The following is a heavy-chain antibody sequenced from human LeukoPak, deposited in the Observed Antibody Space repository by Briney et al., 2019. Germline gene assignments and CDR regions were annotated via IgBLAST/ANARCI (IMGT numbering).Heavy chain of an antibody. CDR3: ARENPSGRGYYYYYMDV. CDR1: GGTFSSYA. V-gene: IGHV1-69*13. D-gene: IGHD6-25*01. CDR2: IIPIFGTP. J-gene: IGHJ6*03. Sequence: ASVTVSCKASGGTFSSYAISWVRQAPRQGLEWMGGIIPIFGTPNYAQKFQGRVTITADESTSTAYMELSRLRSEDTAVYYCARENPSGRGYYYYYMDVCGKGTTVTVSS.